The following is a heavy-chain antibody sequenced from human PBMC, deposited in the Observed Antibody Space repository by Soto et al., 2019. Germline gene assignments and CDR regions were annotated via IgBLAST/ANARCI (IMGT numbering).Heavy chain of an antibody. CDR3: AKATQVAGATFSDY. D-gene: IGHD1-26*01. CDR2: ISSSGGST. CDR1: GFTFSSYA. V-gene: IGHV3-23*01. Sequence: GGSLRLSCAASGFTFSSYAMSWVRQAPGKGLEWVSAISSSGGSTYYADSVKGRFTISRDNSKNTLYLQMNSLRAEDTAVYYCAKATQVAGATFSDYWGQGTLVTVSS. J-gene: IGHJ4*02.